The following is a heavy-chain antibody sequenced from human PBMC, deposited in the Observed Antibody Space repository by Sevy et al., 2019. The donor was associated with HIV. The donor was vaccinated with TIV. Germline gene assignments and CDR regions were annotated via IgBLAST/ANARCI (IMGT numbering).Heavy chain of an antibody. CDR2: INPNSGGT. CDR3: ASLWFGSTSFDAFDI. J-gene: IGHJ3*02. Sequence: ASVKVSCKASGYTFTGYYMHWVRQAPGQGLEWMGWINPNSGGTNYAQKFQGRVTMTRDTSISTAYMELSRLRSDDTAVYYCASLWFGSTSFDAFDIWGHGTMVTVS. D-gene: IGHD3-10*01. CDR1: GYTFTGYY. V-gene: IGHV1-2*02.